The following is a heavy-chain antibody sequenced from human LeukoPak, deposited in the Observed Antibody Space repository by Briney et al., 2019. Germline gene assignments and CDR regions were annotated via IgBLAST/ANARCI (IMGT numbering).Heavy chain of an antibody. V-gene: IGHV3-30*18. Sequence: GGSLRLSCAASGFSFISYGMHWVRQAPCKGLEWVGVISDDGRSKDYADSVKGRFTISRDNSKDTLYLQMNSLRDEDTAVYYCAKRPSDYGDYVSYFDYWGQGTLVTVSS. CDR3: AKRPSDYGDYVSYFDY. D-gene: IGHD4-17*01. CDR2: ISDDGRSK. J-gene: IGHJ4*02. CDR1: GFSFISYG.